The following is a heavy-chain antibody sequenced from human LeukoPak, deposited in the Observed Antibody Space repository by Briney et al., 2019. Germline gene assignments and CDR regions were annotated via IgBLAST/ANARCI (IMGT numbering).Heavy chain of an antibody. V-gene: IGHV3-7*04. CDR2: MNRDGSEV. CDR3: ARGIDEWLYLNY. CDR1: VFPFAPFW. D-gene: IGHD3-3*01. Sequence: SGGSLRLSCAASVFPFAPFWMTWVRQAPGKGPEFVATMNRDGSEVAYGNSVRGRFTISRANAKNSLYLQMYSLRAEDTAVYYCARGIDEWLYLNYWGQGALVTVSS. J-gene: IGHJ4*02.